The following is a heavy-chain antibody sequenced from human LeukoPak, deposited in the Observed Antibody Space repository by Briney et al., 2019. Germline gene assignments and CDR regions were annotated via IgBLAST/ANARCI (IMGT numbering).Heavy chain of an antibody. CDR2: LSGSATTA. CDR1: GFTFSRYA. J-gene: IGHJ4*02. V-gene: IGHV3-23*01. D-gene: IGHD3-22*01. Sequence: GGSLRLSCAASGFTFSRYAMNWVRQAPGKGLEWVSALSGSATTAFYTDSVKGRFTISRDNSKNTLFLQMNSLRAEDTAVYYCAKAVYDTSGHYYYYFDYWGQGTLVTVSS. CDR3: AKAVYDTSGHYYYYFDY.